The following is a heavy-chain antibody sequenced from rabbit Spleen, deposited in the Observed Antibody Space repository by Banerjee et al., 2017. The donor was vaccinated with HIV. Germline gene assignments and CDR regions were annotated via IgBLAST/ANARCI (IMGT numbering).Heavy chain of an antibody. J-gene: IGHJ4*01. CDR3: AREAWVSTGNYGL. CDR1: GFSFSSGYY. Sequence: QEQLVESGGGLVQPGGSLTLTCTASGFSFSSGYYMCWVRQAPGKGLKCIACIGTGGGDSYYASWTKGSFSFSKTSSTAVLLQVTSLTAAATASYFCAREAWVSTGNYGLWGPGTLVTVS. CDR2: IGTGGGDS. D-gene: IGHD7-1*01. V-gene: IGHV1S45*01.